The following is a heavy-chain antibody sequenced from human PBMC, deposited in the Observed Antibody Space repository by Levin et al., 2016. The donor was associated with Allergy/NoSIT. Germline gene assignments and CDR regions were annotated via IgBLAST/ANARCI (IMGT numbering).Heavy chain of an antibody. V-gene: IGHV5-10-1*01. Sequence: VRQMPGKGLEWMGRIDPSDSYTNYSPSFQGHVTISADKSISTAYLQWSSLKASDTAMYYCARRGGSSYLKNAFDIWGQGTMVTVSS. CDR3: ARRGGSSYLKNAFDI. D-gene: IGHD6-6*01. CDR2: IDPSDSYT. J-gene: IGHJ3*02.